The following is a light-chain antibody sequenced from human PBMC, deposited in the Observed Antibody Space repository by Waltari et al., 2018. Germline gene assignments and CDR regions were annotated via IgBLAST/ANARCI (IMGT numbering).Light chain of an antibody. CDR1: HSITIW. CDR3: QQYNTYPWT. Sequence: DIQMTQSPSTLSASVGDRITSTCRASHSITIWLAWYQQKPGEAPKLLIFRASSLESGVPSRFSGSGSGTEFTLTISSLQPDDFATYYCQQYNTYPWTFGQGTKVEIK. J-gene: IGKJ1*01. CDR2: RAS. V-gene: IGKV1-5*03.